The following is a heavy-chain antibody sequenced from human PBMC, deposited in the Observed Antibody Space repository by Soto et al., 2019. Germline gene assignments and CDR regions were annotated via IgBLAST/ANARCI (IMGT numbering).Heavy chain of an antibody. Sequence: ESGGGVVQPGRSLRLSCAASGFTFSNYGLHWVRQAPGKGLEWVAVIWYDGSNKYYEDSVKGRFTISRDNSKNTVYLQMNSLRVEDTAVYYCARDLRGYSGYDATPRDWCQGTLVTVSS. CDR3: ARDLRGYSGYDATPRD. D-gene: IGHD5-12*01. CDR1: GFTFSNYG. V-gene: IGHV3-33*01. CDR2: IWYDGSNK. J-gene: IGHJ4*02.